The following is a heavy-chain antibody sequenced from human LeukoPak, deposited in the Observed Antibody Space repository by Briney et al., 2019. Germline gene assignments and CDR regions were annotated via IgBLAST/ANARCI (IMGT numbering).Heavy chain of an antibody. Sequence: PSETLSLTCTVSGDSISSYYWSWIRQPPGKGLEWIGYIHYSGSTNYNTSLKSRVTISLDTSKNQFSLKLRSVTAADTAVYYCARDGHGSGSYYHWFDPWGQGTLVTVSS. CDR1: GDSISSYY. J-gene: IGHJ5*02. CDR3: ARDGHGSGSYYHWFDP. V-gene: IGHV4-59*01. D-gene: IGHD1-26*01. CDR2: IHYSGST.